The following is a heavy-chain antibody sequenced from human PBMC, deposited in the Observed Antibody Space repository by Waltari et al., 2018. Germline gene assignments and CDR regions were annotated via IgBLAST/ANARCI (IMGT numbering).Heavy chain of an antibody. Sequence: QPLLQESGPGLVKPSETLSLTCSVSGDSLSSRNYLWGWIRQPPGKGLQWIGSIYYPGNTYYNPSLKSRLTISLDTSKNQFSLKLTSVTAADTAVYFCASGGGYTNGWDYWGQGTPVTVSS. V-gene: IGHV4-39*07. CDR3: ASGGGYTNGWDY. CDR1: GDSLSSRNYL. CDR2: IYYPGNT. J-gene: IGHJ4*02. D-gene: IGHD2-8*01.